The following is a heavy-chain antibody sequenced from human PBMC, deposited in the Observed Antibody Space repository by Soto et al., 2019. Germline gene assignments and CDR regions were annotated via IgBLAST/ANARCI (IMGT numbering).Heavy chain of an antibody. CDR1: GYTFSRSG. V-gene: IGHV1-18*01. Sequence: VQLVQSGAEVKKPGASVKVSCKASGYTFSRSGISWVRQAPGQGLEWMGWISTYNGDTNYAQKVQGRVTMTTDTSKSTAFMELMSLRSDDTAAYYCARSGSVPYYYYGLDVWGQGTTVTVSS. J-gene: IGHJ6*02. CDR3: ARSGSVPYYYYGLDV. CDR2: ISTYNGDT. D-gene: IGHD1-26*01.